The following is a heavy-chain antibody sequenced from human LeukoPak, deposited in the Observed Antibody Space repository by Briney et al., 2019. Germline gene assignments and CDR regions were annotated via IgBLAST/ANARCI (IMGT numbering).Heavy chain of an antibody. CDR3: ARGGAVAAPSSGLFDY. Sequence: PGGSLRLSCAASGFTFSSYAMHWVRQAPGKGLEWVAVISYDGSNKYYADSVKGRFTISRDNSKNTLYLQMNSLRAEDTAVYYCARGGAVAAPSSGLFDYWGQGTLVTVSS. J-gene: IGHJ4*02. D-gene: IGHD6-13*01. V-gene: IGHV3-30-3*01. CDR1: GFTFSSYA. CDR2: ISYDGSNK.